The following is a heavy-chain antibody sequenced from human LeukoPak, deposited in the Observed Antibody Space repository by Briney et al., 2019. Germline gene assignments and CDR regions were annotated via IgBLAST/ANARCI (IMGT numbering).Heavy chain of an antibody. D-gene: IGHD3-22*01. CDR2: IYYSGST. J-gene: IGHJ5*02. Sequence: SQTLSLTCTVSGGSISSGGYYWSWIRQHPGTGLEWIGYIYYSGSTNYNPSLKSRVTISVDTSKNQFSLKLSSVTAADTAVYYCARVAPHSYYYDSSGYSNWFDPWGQGTLVTVSS. CDR3: ARVAPHSYYYDSSGYSNWFDP. V-gene: IGHV4-31*03. CDR1: GGSISSGGYY.